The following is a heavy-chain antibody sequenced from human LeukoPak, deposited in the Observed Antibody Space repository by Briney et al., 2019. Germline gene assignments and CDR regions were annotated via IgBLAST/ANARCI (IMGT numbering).Heavy chain of an antibody. V-gene: IGHV4-59*01. CDR2: IYYSGST. D-gene: IGHD3-10*01. J-gene: IGHJ1*01. CDR1: GGSISSYY. Sequence: SKTLSLTCTVSGGSISSYYWSWIRQPPGKGLEWIGYIYYSGSTNYNPSLKSRVTISVDTSKNQFSLKLSSVTAADTAVYYCARASITMVRGFQHWGQGTLVTVSS. CDR3: ARASITMVRGFQH.